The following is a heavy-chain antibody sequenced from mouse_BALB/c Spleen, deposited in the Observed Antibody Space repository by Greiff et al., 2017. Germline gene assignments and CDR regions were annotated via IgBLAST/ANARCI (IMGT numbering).Heavy chain of an antibody. CDR2: IDPANGNT. V-gene: IGHV14-3*02. J-gene: IGHJ3*01. CDR1: GFNIKDTY. Sequence: EVHLVESGAELVKPGASVKLSCTASGFNIKDTYMHWVKQRPEQGLEWIGRIDPANGNTKYDPKFQGKATITADTSSNTAYLQLSSLTSEDTAVYYCARYGSYQRFAYWGQGTLVTVSA. D-gene: IGHD1-1*02. CDR3: ARYGSYQRFAY.